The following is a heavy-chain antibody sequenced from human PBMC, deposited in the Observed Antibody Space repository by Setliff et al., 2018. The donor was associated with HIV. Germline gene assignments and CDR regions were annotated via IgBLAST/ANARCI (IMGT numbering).Heavy chain of an antibody. D-gene: IGHD1-26*01. CDR2: VFYTGFA. CDR1: GDSIRGYY. J-gene: IGHJ4*02. V-gene: IGHV4-59*08. CDR3: ARHYNVNYYVRKDFDY. Sequence: SETLSLTCTVSGDSIRGYYWSWIRQPPGKGLEWMGYVFYTGFAAYNPSLKSRLTISVDTSKSQFSLRLTSVTAADTAIYYCARHYNVNYYVRKDFDYWGQGTLVTVSS.